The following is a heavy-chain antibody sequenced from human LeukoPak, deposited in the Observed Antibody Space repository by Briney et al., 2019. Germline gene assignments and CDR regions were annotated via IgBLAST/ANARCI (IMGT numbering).Heavy chain of an antibody. CDR1: GYTFTGYD. D-gene: IGHD3-22*01. CDR2: INPNSGGT. J-gene: IGHJ3*01. Sequence: ASVKVSCKASGYTFTGYDIHWVRQAPGQGLEWMGWINPNSGGTNYAQNFQGSITMTRDTFINTAYMELRRLRSDDTAVYYCATTRRYYYDSSGPDAFDLWGQGTMVTVSS. V-gene: IGHV1-2*02. CDR3: ATTRRYYYDSSGPDAFDL.